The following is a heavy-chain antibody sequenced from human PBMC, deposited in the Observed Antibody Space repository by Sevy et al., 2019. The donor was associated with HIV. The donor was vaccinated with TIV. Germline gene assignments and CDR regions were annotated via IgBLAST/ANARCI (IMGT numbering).Heavy chain of an antibody. D-gene: IGHD3-22*01. CDR1: GFTFSSYA. Sequence: GGSLRLSCAASGFTFSSYAMSWVRQAPGKGLEWVSAISGSGGSTYYADSVKGRFTISRDNSKNTLYLQMNSLRAEDTAVYYCAKDSYYYDSSGSSDLEDFQHWGQGTLVTVSS. CDR2: ISGSGGST. CDR3: AKDSYYYDSSGSSDLEDFQH. J-gene: IGHJ1*01. V-gene: IGHV3-23*01.